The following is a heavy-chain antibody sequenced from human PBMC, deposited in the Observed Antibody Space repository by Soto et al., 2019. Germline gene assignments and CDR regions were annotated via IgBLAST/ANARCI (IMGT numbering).Heavy chain of an antibody. Sequence: QVQLVQSGAEVKKPGSSVKVSCKASGGTFSRYAISWVRQAPGQGLEWMGGITPMFGTANYVQKFQGRVTITADESTSTVHMELRRLRSEDTAVYYCAQTLGSAVAGPGRFDLWGRGTLVIVSS. J-gene: IGHJ2*01. CDR2: ITPMFGTA. V-gene: IGHV1-69*12. CDR1: GGTFSRYA. CDR3: AQTLGSAVAGPGRFDL. D-gene: IGHD6-19*01.